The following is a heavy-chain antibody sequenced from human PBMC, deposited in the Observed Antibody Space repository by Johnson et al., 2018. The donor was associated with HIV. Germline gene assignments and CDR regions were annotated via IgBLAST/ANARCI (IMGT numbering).Heavy chain of an antibody. J-gene: IGHJ3*02. CDR1: GFTVSSNY. V-gene: IGHV3-11*04. CDR3: AREQYGGNSNAGDGFDI. D-gene: IGHD4-23*01. CDR2: ISSSGSII. Sequence: QVQLVESGGGLIQPGGSLRLSCAASGFTVSSNYMSWVRQAPGKGLEWVSYISSSGSIIHYADSVKGGFTISRDNAKNSLYLQMNSLRAEDTAVYYCAREQYGGNSNAGDGFDIWGQGTMVTVSS.